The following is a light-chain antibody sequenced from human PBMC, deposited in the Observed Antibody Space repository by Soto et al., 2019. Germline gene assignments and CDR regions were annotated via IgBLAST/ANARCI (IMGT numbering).Light chain of an antibody. CDR1: SSDVGSYNL. J-gene: IGLJ1*01. V-gene: IGLV2-23*03. Sequence: QSALTQPASVSGSPGQSITISCTGTSSDVGSYNLVSWYQQHPGKAPKLMIYEGSKRPSGVSNRFSGSKSGSTASLTISGLQAEDEADYYCCSYAGSSTFFYVFGTGTKLTVL. CDR3: CSYAGSSTFFYV. CDR2: EGS.